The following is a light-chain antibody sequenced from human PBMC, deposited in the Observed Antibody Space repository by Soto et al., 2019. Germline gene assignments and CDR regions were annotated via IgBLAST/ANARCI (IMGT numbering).Light chain of an antibody. CDR1: SSKIGSNS. CDR2: SSN. CDR3: AAWDDSLNGVV. Sequence: QSVLTQPPSASGTPGQRVTLSCSGSSSKIGSNSVNWYQQLPGTAPKLLMYSSNQRPSGVPDRFSGSKSGTSASLAISGLQSEDEADYYCAAWDDSLNGVVFGGGTKLTVL. J-gene: IGLJ2*01. V-gene: IGLV1-44*01.